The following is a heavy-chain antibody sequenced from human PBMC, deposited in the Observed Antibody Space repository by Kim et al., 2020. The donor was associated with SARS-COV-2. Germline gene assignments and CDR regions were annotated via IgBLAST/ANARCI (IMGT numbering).Heavy chain of an antibody. Sequence: SETLSLTCTASGGSISDGHHYWSWIRQSPGKGLDWIGNIYYSGTPYYNPSLKSRFTISVDTSKNQFSLYLTSVTAADTAAYYCARDIYDSDGTTWFDPWGQGTQVTVSS. V-gene: IGHV4-39*02. J-gene: IGHJ5*02. CDR2: IYYSGTP. D-gene: IGHD3-22*01. CDR1: GGSISDGHHY. CDR3: ARDIYDSDGTTWFDP.